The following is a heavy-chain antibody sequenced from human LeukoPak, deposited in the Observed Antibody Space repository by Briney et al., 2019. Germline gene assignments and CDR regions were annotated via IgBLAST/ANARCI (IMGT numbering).Heavy chain of an antibody. CDR1: GFTSSSYW. CDR3: VRGRGSYGWFDP. D-gene: IGHD3-10*01. Sequence: GGSLRLSCAASGFTSSSYWMHWVRQVPGKGLVWVSRIGGDGTARNYADSVKGRFTISRDDAKNTVDLQMNSLRGEDTAVYYCVRGRGSYGWFDPWGQGTLVTVSS. J-gene: IGHJ5*02. CDR2: IGGDGTAR. V-gene: IGHV3-74*01.